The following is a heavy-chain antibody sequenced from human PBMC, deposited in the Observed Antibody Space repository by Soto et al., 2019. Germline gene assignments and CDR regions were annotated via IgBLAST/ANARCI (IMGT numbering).Heavy chain of an antibody. Sequence: ASVKVSCKASGYTFTSYAMHWVRRAPGQRLEWMGWINAGNGNTKYSQKFQGRVTITRDTSASTAYMELSSLRSEDTAVYYCARDSIVVVPAAPGDYWGQGTLVTVSS. D-gene: IGHD2-2*01. J-gene: IGHJ4*02. CDR2: INAGNGNT. CDR3: ARDSIVVVPAAPGDY. CDR1: GYTFTSYA. V-gene: IGHV1-3*01.